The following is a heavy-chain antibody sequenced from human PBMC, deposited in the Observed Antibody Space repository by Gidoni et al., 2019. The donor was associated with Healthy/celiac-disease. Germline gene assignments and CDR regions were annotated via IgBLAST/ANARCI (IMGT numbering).Heavy chain of an antibody. V-gene: IGHV1-46*01. CDR1: GYTFTSYY. CDR3: ARPGGSSGYFDY. D-gene: IGHD6-6*01. J-gene: IGHJ4*02. Sequence: QVQLVQSGAEVKKPGASVKVSCKASGYTFTSYYMHWVRKAPGPGVEWLGIINPSGGSTSYAQKFQGRVTMTRDTSTSTVYMELSSLRSEDTAVYYCARPGGSSGYFDYWGQGTLVTVSS. CDR2: INPSGGST.